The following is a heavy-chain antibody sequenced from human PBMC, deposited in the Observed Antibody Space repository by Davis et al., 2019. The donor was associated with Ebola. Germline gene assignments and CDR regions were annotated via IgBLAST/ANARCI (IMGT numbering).Heavy chain of an antibody. V-gene: IGHV3-30*18. D-gene: IGHD5-12*01. CDR1: GFTFSTYG. J-gene: IGHJ4*02. Sequence: GSLRLSCAASGFTFSTYGMHWVRQAPGKGLEWVAVISYDGSNKYYADSVKGRFTISRDNSKNTLYLQMNSLRAEDTAVYYCAKDRLRATSPFDYWGQGTLVTVSS. CDR3: AKDRLRATSPFDY. CDR2: ISYDGSNK.